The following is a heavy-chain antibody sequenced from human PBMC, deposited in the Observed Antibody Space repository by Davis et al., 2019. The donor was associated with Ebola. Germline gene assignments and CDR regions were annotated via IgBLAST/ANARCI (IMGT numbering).Heavy chain of an antibody. V-gene: IGHV1-18*01. CDR2: ISAYNGNT. D-gene: IGHD2-2*01. Sequence: ASVKVSCKASGYTFTSYGISWVRQAPGQGLEWMGWISAYNGNTNYAQKLQGRVTMTTDTSTSTAYMELSSLRSEDTAVYYCASPTGYCSSTSCSLYYYYGMDVWGQGTTVTVSS. CDR1: GYTFTSYG. CDR3: ASPTGYCSSTSCSLYYYYGMDV. J-gene: IGHJ6*02.